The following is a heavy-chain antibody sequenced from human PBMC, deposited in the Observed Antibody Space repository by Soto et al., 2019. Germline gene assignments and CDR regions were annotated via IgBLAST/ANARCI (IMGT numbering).Heavy chain of an antibody. CDR1: GYSFTSYW. J-gene: IGHJ6*02. CDR3: ARDYSNYIDYYFGMDV. D-gene: IGHD4-4*01. V-gene: IGHV5-51*01. CDR2: IYPGDSDT. Sequence: KISCKGSGYSFTSYWIGWVRQMPGKGLEWMGIIYPGDSDTRYSPSFQGQVTISAGKSISTAYLQWSSLKASDTAMYYCARDYSNYIDYYFGMDVWGQGTTVT.